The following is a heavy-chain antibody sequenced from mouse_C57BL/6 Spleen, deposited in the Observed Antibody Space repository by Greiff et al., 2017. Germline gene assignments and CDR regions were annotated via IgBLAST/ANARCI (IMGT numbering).Heavy chain of an antibody. V-gene: IGHV5-12*01. D-gene: IGHD2-3*01. Sequence: DVMLVESGGGLVQPGGSLKLSCAASGFTFSDYYMYWVRQTPEKRLEWVAYISNGGGSTYYPDTVKGRFTISRDNAKNTLYLQMSRLKSEDTAMYYCARQGSYDGYSVYAMDYWGQGTSVTVSS. CDR1: GFTFSDYY. J-gene: IGHJ4*01. CDR2: ISNGGGST. CDR3: ARQGSYDGYSVYAMDY.